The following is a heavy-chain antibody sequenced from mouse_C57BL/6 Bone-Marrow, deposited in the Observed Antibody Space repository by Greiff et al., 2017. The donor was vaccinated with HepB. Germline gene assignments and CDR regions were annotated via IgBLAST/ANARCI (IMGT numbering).Heavy chain of an antibody. CDR1: GFTFSSYA. V-gene: IGHV5-4*03. CDR2: ISDGGSYT. J-gene: IGHJ1*01. D-gene: IGHD2-5*01. CDR3: ARGGPTIVTTWYFDV. Sequence: EVKVVESGGGLVKPGGSLKLSCAASGFTFSSYAMAWVRQTPEKRLEWVATISDGGSYTYYPDNVKGRFTISRDNAKNNLYLQMSHLKSEDTAMYYCARGGPTIVTTWYFDVWGPGTPVTVSS.